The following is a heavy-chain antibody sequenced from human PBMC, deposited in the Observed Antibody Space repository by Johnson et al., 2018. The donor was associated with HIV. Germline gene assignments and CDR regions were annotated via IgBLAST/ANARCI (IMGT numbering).Heavy chain of an antibody. V-gene: IGHV3-30-3*01. CDR1: GFTFDDYA. CDR3: AKGLVAAALRLGGAFDI. Sequence: QVQLVESGGGLVQPGRSLRLSCAASGFTFDDYAMHWVRQAPGKGLEWVAVISYDGSNKYYAESVKGRITISRANSKTTLYLQMNSLRAEDTAVYYCAKGLVAAALRLGGAFDIWGQGTMVTVSS. D-gene: IGHD2-2*01. CDR2: ISYDGSNK. J-gene: IGHJ3*02.